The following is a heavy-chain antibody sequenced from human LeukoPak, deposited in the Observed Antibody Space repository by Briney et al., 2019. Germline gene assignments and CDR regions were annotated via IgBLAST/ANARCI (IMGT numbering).Heavy chain of an antibody. CDR1: GGSISSYF. CDR3: ARAWEQQLVQGAFDI. Sequence: PSETLSLTCTVSGGSISSYFWSWIRQPPGKGLEWISFIFYSGGTNYNPSLKSRVTISVDTSKNQFSLKLSSVTAADTAVYYCARAWEQQLVQGAFDIWGQGTLVTVSS. D-gene: IGHD6-13*01. V-gene: IGHV4-59*01. CDR2: IFYSGGT. J-gene: IGHJ3*02.